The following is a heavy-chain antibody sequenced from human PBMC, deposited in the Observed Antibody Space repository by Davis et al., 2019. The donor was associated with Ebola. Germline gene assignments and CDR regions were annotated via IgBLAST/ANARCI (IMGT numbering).Heavy chain of an antibody. Sequence: PSETLSLTCTVSGGSITSSSYYWGWIRQPPGKGLEWIGSIYYSGSTYYNPSLKSRVTISVDTSKNQFSLKLSSVTAADTAVYYCARVDIPIIYGMDVWGQGTTVTVSS. J-gene: IGHJ6*02. V-gene: IGHV4-39*01. CDR3: ARVDIPIIYGMDV. CDR2: IYYSGST. CDR1: GGSITSSSYY. D-gene: IGHD2-2*02.